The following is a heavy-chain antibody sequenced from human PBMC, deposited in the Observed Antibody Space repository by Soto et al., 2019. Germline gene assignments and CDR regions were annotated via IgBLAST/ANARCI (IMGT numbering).Heavy chain of an antibody. J-gene: IGHJ4*02. CDR3: AKGDTSGYYYVDY. CDR2: ISGSGGDT. CDR1: GFAVSSDY. V-gene: IGHV3-23*01. Sequence: PGGSLRLSCAASGFAVSSDYMSWVRQAPGKGLEWVSSISGSGGDTYYADSVKGRFTISRDNSKNTLYLQMNSLRAEDTAVYYCAKGDTSGYYYVDYWGQGTLVTVSS. D-gene: IGHD3-22*01.